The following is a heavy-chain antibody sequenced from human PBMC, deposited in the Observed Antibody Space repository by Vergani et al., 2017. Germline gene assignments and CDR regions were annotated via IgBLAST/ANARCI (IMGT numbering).Heavy chain of an antibody. D-gene: IGHD4/OR15-4a*01. CDR2: IYYSGST. Sequence: QVQLQESGPGLVKPSETLSLTCTVSGGSISSYYWSWIRQPPGKGLEWIGYIYYSGSTNYNPSPKSGVTLSVDTSKNQFSLKLSSVTAADTAVYYCAKLTTWTDYYMDVWGKGTTVTVSS. V-gene: IGHV4-59*01. J-gene: IGHJ6*03. CDR3: AKLTTWTDYYMDV. CDR1: GGSISSYY.